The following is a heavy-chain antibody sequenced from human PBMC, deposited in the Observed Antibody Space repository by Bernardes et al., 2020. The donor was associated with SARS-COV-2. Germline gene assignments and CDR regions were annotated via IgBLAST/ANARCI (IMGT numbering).Heavy chain of an antibody. CDR2: IYYSGTT. CDR3: ARQIRGTRLINWFDP. Sequence: SETLSLTCNVSGGSISSSSYYWGWIRQPPGKGLEWIGSIYYSGTTSYNPSLKSRVTISVDVSKNQFSLQLTSVTAADTAVYYCARQIRGTRLINWFDPWGQGTLLNVSS. J-gene: IGHJ5*02. CDR1: GGSISSSSYY. D-gene: IGHD3-10*01. V-gene: IGHV4-39*01.